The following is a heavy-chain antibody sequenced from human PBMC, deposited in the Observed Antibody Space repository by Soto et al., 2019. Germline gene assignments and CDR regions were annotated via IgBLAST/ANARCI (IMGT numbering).Heavy chain of an antibody. D-gene: IGHD5-18*01. J-gene: IGHJ4*02. CDR3: AKVCRGYNYGCFDY. Sequence: GGSLILSCAASGFIFSTYPMSWVRQAPGKGLEWVSTIGGSGGNAYYADSVKGRFTISRDNSKDTLYLQMNSLRAEDTAIYYCAKVCRGYNYGCFDYWGQGT. CDR2: IGGSGGNA. V-gene: IGHV3-23*01. CDR1: GFIFSTYP.